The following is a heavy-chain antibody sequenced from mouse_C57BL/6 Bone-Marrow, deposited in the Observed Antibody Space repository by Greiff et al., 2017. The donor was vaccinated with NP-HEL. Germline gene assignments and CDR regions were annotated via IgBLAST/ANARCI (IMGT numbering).Heavy chain of an antibody. Sequence: QVQLQQPGAELVKPGASVKLSCKASGYTFTSYWMHWVKQRPGQGLEWIGMIHPNSGSTNYNAKFKSKATLTVDKSSSTAYMQLSSLTSEDSAVYYCARQLRLLDYWGQGTTLTVSS. D-gene: IGHD3-2*02. V-gene: IGHV1-64*01. CDR3: ARQLRLLDY. CDR1: GYTFTSYW. CDR2: IHPNSGST. J-gene: IGHJ2*01.